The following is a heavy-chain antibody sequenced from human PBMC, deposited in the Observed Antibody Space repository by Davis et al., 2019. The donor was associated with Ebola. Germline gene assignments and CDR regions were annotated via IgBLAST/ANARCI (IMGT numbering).Heavy chain of an antibody. Sequence: GESLKISCKGSGYSFTSYWITWVRQMPGKGLEWMGRIAPSDSYTDYSPSFQGHVTISTDKSISTAYLQWSSLKASDTAMYYCARRAAVGTNYYYYYMDVWGKGTTVTVSS. J-gene: IGHJ6*03. CDR1: GYSFTSYW. CDR2: IAPSDSYT. V-gene: IGHV5-10-1*01. CDR3: ARRAAVGTNYYYYYMDV. D-gene: IGHD6-13*01.